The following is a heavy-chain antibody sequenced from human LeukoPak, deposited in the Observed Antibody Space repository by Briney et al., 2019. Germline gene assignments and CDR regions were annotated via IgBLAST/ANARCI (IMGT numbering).Heavy chain of an antibody. D-gene: IGHD1-1*01. CDR2: ISGSGGST. CDR3: AKANWVSNDDAVW. Sequence: GGSLRLSCAASGFTFSSYAMSWVRQAPGKGLEWVSAISGSGGSTYYADSVKGRFTLSRDDSRNTVYLQLNNLRVEDTAIYYCAKANWVSNDDAVWWGQGTQVTVSS. CDR1: GFTFSSYA. V-gene: IGHV3-23*01. J-gene: IGHJ4*02.